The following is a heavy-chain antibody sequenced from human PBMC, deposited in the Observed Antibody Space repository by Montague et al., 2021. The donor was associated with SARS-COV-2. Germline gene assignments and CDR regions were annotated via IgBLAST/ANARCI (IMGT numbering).Heavy chain of an antibody. D-gene: IGHD3-3*01. CDR2: IYYSGST. J-gene: IGHJ6*02. V-gene: IGHV4-59*01. CDR1: GGSISSYY. CDR3: ARAGRVRFLEYGMDV. Sequence: SETLSLTCTVSGGSISSYYWSWIRQPPGKGLEWIGYIYYSGSTNXXPSLKSRVTISVDTSKKQFSLKLSSVTAADTAVHYCARAGRVRFLEYGMDVWGQGTTVTVSS.